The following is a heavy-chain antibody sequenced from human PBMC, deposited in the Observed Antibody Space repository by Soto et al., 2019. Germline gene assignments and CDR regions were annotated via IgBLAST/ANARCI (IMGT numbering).Heavy chain of an antibody. CDR1: GGSFSGYH. Sequence: SETLSLTCAVYGGSFSGYHWSWIRQPPGKGLEWIGEVNHSGSTNYDPSLKSRVTMSVDTSKNQFSLKLSSVTAADTAVYYCARVAPYCSGGSCYYRYYYYMDVWGKGTTVT. J-gene: IGHJ6*03. CDR3: ARVAPYCSGGSCYYRYYYYMDV. CDR2: VNHSGST. D-gene: IGHD2-15*01. V-gene: IGHV4-34*01.